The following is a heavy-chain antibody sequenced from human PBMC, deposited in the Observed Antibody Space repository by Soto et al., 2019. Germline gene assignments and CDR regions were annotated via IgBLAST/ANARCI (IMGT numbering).Heavy chain of an antibody. Sequence: GSLRLSCAASGFTFSSYSMTWVRQAPGKGLEWVSDISGSGDYTNYADSVKGRFTIFRDNSKNTLYLQMNSLRAEDTAVYYCAKARGDRGYYSNYFDPWGQGTLVTVSS. J-gene: IGHJ5*02. CDR3: AKARGDRGYYSNYFDP. CDR1: GFTFSSYS. D-gene: IGHD3-3*01. CDR2: ISGSGDYT. V-gene: IGHV3-23*01.